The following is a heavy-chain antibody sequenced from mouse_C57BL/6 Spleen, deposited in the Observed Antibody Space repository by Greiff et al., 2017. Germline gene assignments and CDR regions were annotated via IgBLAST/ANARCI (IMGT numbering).Heavy chain of an antibody. V-gene: IGHV3-6*01. CDR1: GYSITSGYY. CDR3: ARRGLPPGLWAMDY. J-gene: IGHJ4*01. CDR2: ISYDGSN. D-gene: IGHD1-1*02. Sequence: EVQLQESGPGLVKPSQSLSLTCSVTGYSITSGYYWNWIRQFPGNKLEWMGYISYDGSNNYNPSLKNRISITRDTSKNQFFLKLNSVTTEDTATYYCARRGLPPGLWAMDYWGQGTSVTVSS.